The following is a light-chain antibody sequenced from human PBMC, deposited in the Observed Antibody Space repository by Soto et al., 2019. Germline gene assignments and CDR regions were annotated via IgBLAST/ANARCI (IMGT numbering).Light chain of an antibody. CDR1: QSISSW. CDR2: DAS. CDR3: QQYNSYWT. V-gene: IGKV1-5*01. J-gene: IGKJ1*01. Sequence: DIQMPQSPSTLSASVGDRVTITCRASQSISSWLAWYQQKPGKAPKLLIYDASSLESGVPSRFSGSGSGTEFTLTISSLQPDEFATYYCQQYNSYWTFGQGTKVDIK.